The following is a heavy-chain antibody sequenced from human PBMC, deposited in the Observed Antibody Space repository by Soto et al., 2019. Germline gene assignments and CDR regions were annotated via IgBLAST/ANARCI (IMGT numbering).Heavy chain of an antibody. J-gene: IGHJ4*02. CDR2: INYSGRT. Sequence: QLQLQESGPGLVKPSETLSLTCSVSGDSISSSSYYWGWIRQPPGKGLEWIGSINYSGRTYYNQSLKSRVTISIDTSKTQFSVKVSSVAAADTAVYYCARHNGGPTDYWGQGTLVTVSS. D-gene: IGHD2-15*01. CDR3: ARHNGGPTDY. V-gene: IGHV4-39*01. CDR1: GDSISSSSYY.